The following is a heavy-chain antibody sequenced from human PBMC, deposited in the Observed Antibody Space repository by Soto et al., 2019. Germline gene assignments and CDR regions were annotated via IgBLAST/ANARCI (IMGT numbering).Heavy chain of an antibody. V-gene: IGHV3-11*01. CDR2: LSSRGGTI. J-gene: IGHJ6*03. Sequence: QVQLVESGGGLVKPGGSLRLSCAASGFTCSDYYMRWIRQAPGKGLEWVLYLSSRGGTIYYADSVKGRFTISRDNAKNSLFPQINSRRAEDTAVYYWASVHEELGWVFTTYYYYYLDVWGKGTTVTVSS. D-gene: IGHD7-27*01. CDR1: GFTCSDYY. CDR3: ASVHEELGWVFTTYYYYYLDV.